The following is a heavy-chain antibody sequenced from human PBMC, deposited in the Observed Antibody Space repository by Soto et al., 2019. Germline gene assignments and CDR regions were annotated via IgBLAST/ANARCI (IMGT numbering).Heavy chain of an antibody. J-gene: IGHJ5*02. CDR2: IYYSGST. Sequence: QLQLQESGPGLVKPSETLALTCTVSGGSISSSTYYWGWIRQPPGRGLEWIGTIYYSGSTYYNPSLKSRVSTSVDTSKNQFSLKLSSVTAADTAVYYCARHGSPDHYDSNWIDPWGQGTLVTVSS. D-gene: IGHD3-22*01. V-gene: IGHV4-39*01. CDR1: GGSISSSTYY. CDR3: ARHGSPDHYDSNWIDP.